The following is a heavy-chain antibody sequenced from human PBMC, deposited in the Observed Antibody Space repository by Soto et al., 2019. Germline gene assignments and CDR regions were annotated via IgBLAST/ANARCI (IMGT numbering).Heavy chain of an antibody. V-gene: IGHV3-9*01. D-gene: IGHD6-13*01. J-gene: IGHJ3*02. CDR3: AKVWGYSSSWYLSSALDI. CDR1: GFTFDDYA. CDR2: ISWNSGSI. Sequence: GGSLRLSCAASGFTFDDYAMHWVRQAPGKGLEWVSGISWNSGSIGYADSVKGRFTISRDNAKNSLYLQMNSLRAEDTALYYFAKVWGYSSSWYLSSALDIWGQGTLVTVSS.